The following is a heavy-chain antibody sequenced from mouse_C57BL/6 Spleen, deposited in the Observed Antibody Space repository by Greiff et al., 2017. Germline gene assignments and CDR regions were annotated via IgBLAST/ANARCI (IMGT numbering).Heavy chain of an antibody. J-gene: IGHJ2*01. CDR2: IYPGDGAT. CDR1: GYAFSSSW. Sequence: QVQLQQSGPELVKPGASVKISCKASGYAFSSSWMNWVKQRPGKGLEWIGGIYPGDGATNYNGKFKGKATLTAYKSSSTAYMQLSSLTSDDSAFYFCARYLYAFFDYWGQGTTLTVAS. D-gene: IGHD1-1*01. V-gene: IGHV1-82*01. CDR3: ARYLYAFFDY.